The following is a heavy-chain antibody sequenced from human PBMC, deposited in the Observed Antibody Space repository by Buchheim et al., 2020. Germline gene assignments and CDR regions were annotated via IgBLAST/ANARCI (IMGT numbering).Heavy chain of an antibody. J-gene: IGHJ3*01. CDR1: GGSISSGYW. Sequence: QVQLQESGPGLVKPSGTLSLTCTVSGGSISSGYWWTWVRQPPGKGLEWIGQISHTGNINYNPSLKSRVAISLDKSKNHFYLNLSSVTAADTAVYYCARDRIFCSGGRCYSAFDVWGQGT. CDR2: ISHTGNI. V-gene: IGHV4-4*02. D-gene: IGHD2-15*01. CDR3: ARDRIFCSGGRCYSAFDV.